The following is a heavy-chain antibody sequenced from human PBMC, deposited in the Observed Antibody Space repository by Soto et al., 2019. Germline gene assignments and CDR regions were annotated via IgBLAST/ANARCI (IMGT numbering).Heavy chain of an antibody. J-gene: IGHJ6*02. V-gene: IGHV3-30*03. Sequence: PGGSLRLSCAASEFTFTTYGMHWVRQAPGKGLEWVAIISYDGSQKYYADSVKGRFTISRDNSKNTLYLQMNSLRAEDTAVYYCAGRGSSWYRETYYYYGMDVWGQGTTVTVSS. CDR1: EFTFTTYG. CDR2: ISYDGSQK. D-gene: IGHD6-13*01. CDR3: AGRGSSWYRETYYYYGMDV.